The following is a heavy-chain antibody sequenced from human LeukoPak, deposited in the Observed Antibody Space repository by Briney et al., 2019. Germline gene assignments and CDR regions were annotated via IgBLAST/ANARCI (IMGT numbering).Heavy chain of an antibody. CDR2: ISSSSYI. D-gene: IGHD5-12*01. J-gene: IGHJ3*02. CDR3: ARGVGWLRFHHHDAFDI. Sequence: PGGSLRLSCAASGFTFSSYSMNWVRQAPGKGLEWVSSISSSSYIYYADSVKGRFTISRDNAKNSLYLQMNSLRAEDTAVYYCARGVGWLRFHHHDAFDIWGQGTMVTVSS. CDR1: GFTFSSYS. V-gene: IGHV3-21*01.